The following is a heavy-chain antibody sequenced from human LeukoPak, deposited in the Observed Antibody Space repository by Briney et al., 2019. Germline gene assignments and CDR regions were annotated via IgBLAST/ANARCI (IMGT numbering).Heavy chain of an antibody. CDR3: ARDASSWVHYYGMDV. CDR2: IYSGGST. D-gene: IGHD6-13*01. V-gene: IGHV3-66*01. J-gene: IGHJ6*02. Sequence: GGSLRLSCAASGFTVSSNYMSWVRQAPGKGLEWVSVIYSGGSTYYADSVKGRFTISRDNSKNTLYLQMNSLRAEDTAVYYCARDASSWVHYYGMDVWGQGTMVTVSS. CDR1: GFTVSSNY.